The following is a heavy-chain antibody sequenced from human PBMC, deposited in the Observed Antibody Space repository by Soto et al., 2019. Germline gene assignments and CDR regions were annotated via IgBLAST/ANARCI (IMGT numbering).Heavy chain of an antibody. D-gene: IGHD3-3*01. V-gene: IGHV3-30-3*01. CDR2: ISDDGSNK. CDR3: ASPTVGYYYFGMDV. Sequence: QVQLVESGGGVVQPGRSLRLSCAASGFTFSSYAMHWVRQAPGKGLEWVAVISDDGSNKYYADSVKGRFTISRDNSKNTLYLQMNSLRAEDTAVYYCASPTVGYYYFGMDVWGQGTTVTVSS. J-gene: IGHJ6*02. CDR1: GFTFSSYA.